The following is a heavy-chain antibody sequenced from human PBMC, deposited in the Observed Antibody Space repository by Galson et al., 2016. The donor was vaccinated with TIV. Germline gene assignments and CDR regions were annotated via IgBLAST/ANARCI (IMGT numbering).Heavy chain of an antibody. Sequence: SLRLSCAASGFTFSSYWMSWVRQVPGKGPVWLSNINRDETITLYADSVKGRFTVSRDNSKDTLYLLLNSLGAEDTALYYCAKNKGPGAYQGYSFDYWGQGTLVTVSP. J-gene: IGHJ4*02. CDR3: AKNKGPGAYQGYSFDY. V-gene: IGHV3-23*03. CDR2: INRDETIT. CDR1: GFTFSSYW. D-gene: IGHD2-2*01.